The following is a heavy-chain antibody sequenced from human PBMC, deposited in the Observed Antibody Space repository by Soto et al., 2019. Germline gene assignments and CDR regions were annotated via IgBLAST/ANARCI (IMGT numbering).Heavy chain of an antibody. CDR2: ISGAGGRI. Sequence: EVQLLESGGGLVQPGGSLRLSCVVSGFTFSNYGMSWVRQAPGKGLEWGESISGAGGRIYNEDSVKGRFTISRDNSKNSVYLQVNSLRADDTAVYYCAKGHTNENGHYSYYGMDVWGQGTTVTVS. CDR1: GFTFSNYG. CDR3: AKGHTNENGHYSYYGMDV. D-gene: IGHD2-8*01. J-gene: IGHJ6*02. V-gene: IGHV3-23*01.